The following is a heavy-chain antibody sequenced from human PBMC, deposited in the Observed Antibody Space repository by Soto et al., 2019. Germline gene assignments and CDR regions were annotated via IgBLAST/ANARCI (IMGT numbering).Heavy chain of an antibody. V-gene: IGHV3-23*01. CDR2: ISGSGGST. J-gene: IGHJ4*02. CDR1: GFTFSSYA. Sequence: GGSLRLSCAASGFTFSSYAMSWVRQAPGKGLEWVSAISGSGGSTYYADSVKGRFTISRDNSKNTLYLQMNSLRAEDTAVYYCAKDQAPPDFWSGYYTLYYWGQGTLVTVSS. CDR3: AKDQAPPDFWSGYYTLYY. D-gene: IGHD3-3*01.